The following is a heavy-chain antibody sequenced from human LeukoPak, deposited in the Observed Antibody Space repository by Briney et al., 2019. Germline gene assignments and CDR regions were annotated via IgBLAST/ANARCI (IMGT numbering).Heavy chain of an antibody. CDR1: GGSISSSNW. CDR2: IYHSGST. D-gene: IGHD3-10*01. Sequence: PSGTLSLTCAVSGGSISSSNWWSWVRQPPGKGLEWIGEIYHSGSTNYNPSLKSRVTISVDKSKNQFSLKLSSVTAADTAVYYCARWYYYGSASIPALMGYGMDVWGQGTTVTVSS. J-gene: IGHJ6*02. V-gene: IGHV4-4*02. CDR3: ARWYYYGSASIPALMGYGMDV.